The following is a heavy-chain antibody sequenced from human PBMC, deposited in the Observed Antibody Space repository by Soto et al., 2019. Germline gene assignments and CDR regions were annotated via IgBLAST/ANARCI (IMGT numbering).Heavy chain of an antibody. CDR2: IKKDGSEK. V-gene: IGHV3-7*02. CDR1: GFTFSNFW. D-gene: IGHD3-9*01. Sequence: PGGSLRLSCAASGFTFSNFWMTWVRQAPGKGLEWVAYIKKDGSEKYYVDSVKGRFTISRDNAKNSVSLQMNSLRAEDTAVYYCARITILPGFYFDYWGKGTPVTVSS. CDR3: ARITILPGFYFDY. J-gene: IGHJ4*02.